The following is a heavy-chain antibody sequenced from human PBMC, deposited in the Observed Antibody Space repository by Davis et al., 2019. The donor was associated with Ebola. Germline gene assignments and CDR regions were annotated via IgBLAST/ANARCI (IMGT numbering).Heavy chain of an antibody. CDR1: GFTFSSYW. CDR2: IKQDGSEK. J-gene: IGHJ4*02. Sequence: GESLKISCAASGFTFSSYWMSWVRQAPGKGLEWVANIKQDGSEKYYVDSVKGRFTISRDNAKNSLYLQMNSLRAEDTTVYYCAIRKYCSGGSCFDYWGQGTLVTVSS. CDR3: AIRKYCSGGSCFDY. D-gene: IGHD2-15*01. V-gene: IGHV3-7*01.